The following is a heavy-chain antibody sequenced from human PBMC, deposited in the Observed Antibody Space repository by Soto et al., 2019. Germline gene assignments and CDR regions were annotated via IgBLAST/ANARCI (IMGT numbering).Heavy chain of an antibody. CDR2: IFYSGST. CDR3: ARRYSSSFDF. CDR1: GGPISSSSYY. J-gene: IGHJ4*02. D-gene: IGHD6-13*01. V-gene: IGHV4-39*07. Sequence: SETLSLTCTVSGGPISSSSYYWGWIRQPPGKGLEWIGSIFYSGSTYYNPSLKSRVTILVDTSKNQFSLKLSSVTAADTAVYCCARRYSSSFDFWGQGTLVXVSS.